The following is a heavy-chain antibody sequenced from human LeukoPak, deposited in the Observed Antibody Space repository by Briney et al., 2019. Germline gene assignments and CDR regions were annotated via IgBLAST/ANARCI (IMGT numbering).Heavy chain of an antibody. Sequence: SETLSLTCTVSGGSISSSNYYWGWIRQPPGKGLEWIGSIHYSGNTDYNPSLMNRVTVSVDTSKNQLSLKLRSVTAADTALYYCARHWCQPSYFDYWGQGTLVTVSS. CDR2: IHYSGNT. J-gene: IGHJ4*02. V-gene: IGHV4-39*01. CDR1: GGSISSSNYY. CDR3: ARHWCQPSYFDY. D-gene: IGHD4/OR15-4a*01.